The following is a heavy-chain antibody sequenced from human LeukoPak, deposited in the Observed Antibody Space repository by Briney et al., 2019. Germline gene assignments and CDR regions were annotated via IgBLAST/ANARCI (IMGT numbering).Heavy chain of an antibody. CDR3: ARDQGYYGSGGGLDY. D-gene: IGHD3-10*01. J-gene: IGHJ4*02. CDR1: GFTFSSYG. Sequence: GRSLRLSCAASGFTFSSYGMQWVRQAPGQGLEWVAVIWYDGSNKYYADSVKGRFTIPRDNSKNTLYLQMNSLRAEDTAVYYCARDQGYYGSGGGLDYWGQGTLVAVSS. CDR2: IWYDGSNK. V-gene: IGHV3-33*01.